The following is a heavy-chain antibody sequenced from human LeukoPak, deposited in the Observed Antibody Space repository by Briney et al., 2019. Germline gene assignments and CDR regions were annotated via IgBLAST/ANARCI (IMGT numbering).Heavy chain of an antibody. Sequence: GGSLRLSCAASGFTFSNYWIHWVRQAPGKGLVWVSRINPAGNYQNYADSVKGRFTISRDNAKNIVYLQMNSLRAEDTALFYCVRDWDHYDFDSWGQGTLVTVSS. CDR2: INPAGNYQ. CDR1: GFTFSNYW. D-gene: IGHD3-3*01. CDR3: VRDWDHYDFDS. V-gene: IGHV3-74*01. J-gene: IGHJ5*01.